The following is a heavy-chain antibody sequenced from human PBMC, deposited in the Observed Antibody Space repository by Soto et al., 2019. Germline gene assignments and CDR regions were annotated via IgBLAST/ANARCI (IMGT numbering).Heavy chain of an antibody. Sequence: PSETLSLTCTVSGGSISNPSYYWGWVRQPPGKGLEWIGDIFYTGRTYYSPSLKSRVTISVDTSKEQFSLNLTSVTAADTAVYFWAGLTFRIAADSHGRSNWLVPWAQGTMVTVSS. D-gene: IGHD2-21*01. CDR3: AGLTFRIAADSHGRSNWLVP. CDR1: GGSISNPSYY. CDR2: IFYTGRT. J-gene: IGHJ5*02. V-gene: IGHV4-39*01.